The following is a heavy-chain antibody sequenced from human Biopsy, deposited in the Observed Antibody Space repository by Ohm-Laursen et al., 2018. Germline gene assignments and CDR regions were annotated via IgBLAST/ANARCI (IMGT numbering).Heavy chain of an antibody. J-gene: IGHJ6*02. CDR1: GYSVTNDYY. V-gene: IGHV4-38-2*01. CDR3: ARVAGGYAYYYGMDV. D-gene: IGHD5-12*01. Sequence: SDTLSLTCAVSGYSVTNDYYWGWIRQPPGKGLEWIGNIYYDGITYYNPSLKSRVARSVDTSKNQFSLRLTSVTAADTAVYYCARVAGGYAYYYGMDVWGQGTTVIVSS. CDR2: IYYDGIT.